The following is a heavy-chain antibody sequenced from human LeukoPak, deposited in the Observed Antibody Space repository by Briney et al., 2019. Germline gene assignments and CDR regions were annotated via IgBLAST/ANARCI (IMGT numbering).Heavy chain of an antibody. CDR2: ISSSGSTI. J-gene: IGHJ3*02. D-gene: IGHD3-3*01. V-gene: IGHV3-11*01. CDR1: GFTFSDYY. Sequence: PGGSLRLSCAASGFTFSDYYMSWIRQAPGKGLEWVSYISSSGSTIYYADSVKGRFTISRDNAKNSLYLRMNSLRAEDTAVYYCARDPKQSGPAFDIWGQGTMVTVSS. CDR3: ARDPKQSGPAFDI.